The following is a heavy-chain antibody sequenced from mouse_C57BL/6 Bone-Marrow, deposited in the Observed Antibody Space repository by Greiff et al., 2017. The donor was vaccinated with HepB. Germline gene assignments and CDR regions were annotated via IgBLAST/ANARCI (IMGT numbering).Heavy chain of an antibody. V-gene: IGHV5-4*01. Sequence: DVMLVESGGGLVKPGGSLKLSCAASGFTFSSYAMSWVRQTPEKRLEWVATISDGGSYTYYPDNVKGRFTISRDNAKNNLYLQMSHLKSEDTAMYYCAREAGPWFAYWGQGTLVTVSA. J-gene: IGHJ3*01. CDR2: ISDGGSYT. CDR1: GFTFSSYA. D-gene: IGHD3-3*01. CDR3: AREAGPWFAY.